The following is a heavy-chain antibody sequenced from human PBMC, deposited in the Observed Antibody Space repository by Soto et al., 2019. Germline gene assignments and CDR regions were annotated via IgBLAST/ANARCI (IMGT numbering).Heavy chain of an antibody. CDR3: ARDLSFWSGSYPGSGMDV. J-gene: IGHJ6*02. Sequence: SETLSLTCTVTGASINDDYWSSIRQRPGRGLEWIGYIYNGGTTNYNPSLKSRVTISVDTSKNQFSLKLTSVTAADTAVYYCARDLSFWSGSYPGSGMDVWGQGTTVTVS. D-gene: IGHD3-3*01. CDR2: IYNGGTT. V-gene: IGHV4-4*08. CDR1: GASINDDY.